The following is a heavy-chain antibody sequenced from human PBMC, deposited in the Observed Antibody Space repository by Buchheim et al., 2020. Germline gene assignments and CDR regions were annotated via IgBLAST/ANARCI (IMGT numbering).Heavy chain of an antibody. CDR3: ARMNGYSDYGWHALDI. Sequence: QQQLQESGPGLVKPSETLSLTCTVSGGSISNSDSYYWGWIRQPPGKGLEWIGLIYTSGDTNYHPSLKSRLTISVDMSKNQFSLNLSSVTAADTAVYFCARMNGYSDYGWHALDIWGRGT. J-gene: IGHJ3*02. D-gene: IGHD4-11*01. CDR1: GGSISNSDSYY. V-gene: IGHV4-61*05. CDR2: IYTSGDT.